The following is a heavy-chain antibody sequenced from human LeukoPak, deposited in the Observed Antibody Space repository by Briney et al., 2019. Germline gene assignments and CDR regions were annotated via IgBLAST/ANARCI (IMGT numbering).Heavy chain of an antibody. D-gene: IGHD3-22*01. J-gene: IGHJ4*02. CDR1: GLTFNKFG. CDR2: IQFDGNKK. V-gene: IGHV3-30*18. CDR3: AKAGHAPDSRGFYYFCDH. Sequence: EGSLRLSCVVSGLTFNKFGMHWVRQSPGTGLEWVAVIQFDGNKKYYADSVSGRFNISRDNSKNTLYLDMNSLRPEDTAVYYCAKAGHAPDSRGFYYFCDHWGKGTLVTVSS.